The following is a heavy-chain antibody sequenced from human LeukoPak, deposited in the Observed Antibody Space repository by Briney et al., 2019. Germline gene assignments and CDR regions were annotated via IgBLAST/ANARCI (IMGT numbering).Heavy chain of an antibody. J-gene: IGHJ4*01. CDR3: ARGSGWFYYYGSGSYSLDY. CDR1: GFTFSDYY. D-gene: IGHD3-10*01. CDR2: ISSSSSTI. Sequence: GGSLRLSCAASGFTFSDYYMSWIRQAPGKGLEWVSYISSSSSTIYYADSVKGRFTISRDNAKNSLYLQMNSLRAEDTAVYYCARGSGWFYYYGSGSYSLDYWGQGTLVTVSS. V-gene: IGHV3-11*04.